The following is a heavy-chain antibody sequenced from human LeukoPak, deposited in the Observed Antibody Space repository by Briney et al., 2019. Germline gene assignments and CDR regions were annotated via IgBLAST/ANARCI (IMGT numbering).Heavy chain of an antibody. CDR3: ARDRARVGTKDDAFDV. Sequence: ASVKVSCRASGYSFTTVYVHWVRQASGQPPEWMGAIDPSGGTTRYAQKFQGRVTMTRDTSTSTVHMELSRLRYDDTAVYYCARDRARVGTKDDAFDVWGQGTRVIVSS. J-gene: IGHJ3*01. D-gene: IGHD3-10*01. V-gene: IGHV1-46*01. CDR2: IDPSGGTT. CDR1: GYSFTTVY.